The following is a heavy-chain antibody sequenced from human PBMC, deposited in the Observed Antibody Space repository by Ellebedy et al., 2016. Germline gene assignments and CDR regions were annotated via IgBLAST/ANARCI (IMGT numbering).Heavy chain of an antibody. CDR1: GGTFSTYG. J-gene: IGHJ6*03. D-gene: IGHD1-14*01. Sequence: SVKVSXKASGGTFSTYGINWVRQAPGRGLEWMGGIIPVFRTPNYAQKFQGKVTITADESTSTVYLELISLRPEDTAVYYCARDRLAVGLNPGSPDHHHYCMDVWGKGTTVTVSS. CDR3: ARDRLAVGLNPGSPDHHHYCMDV. V-gene: IGHV1-69*13. CDR2: IIPVFRTP.